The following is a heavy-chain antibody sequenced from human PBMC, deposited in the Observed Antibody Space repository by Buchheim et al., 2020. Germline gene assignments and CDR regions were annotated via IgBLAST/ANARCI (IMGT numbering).Heavy chain of an antibody. J-gene: IGHJ6*02. Sequence: QVQLVESGGGVVQPGRSLRLSCAASGFTFSSYGMHWVRQAQGKGLEWVAVIWYDGSNKYYADSVKGRFTISRDNSKHTLYLQINSLRAEDTAVYYCARDIYYDSSGYWADWYYYGMDVWGQGTT. CDR1: GFTFSSYG. V-gene: IGHV3-33*01. D-gene: IGHD3-22*01. CDR2: IWYDGSNK. CDR3: ARDIYYDSSGYWADWYYYGMDV.